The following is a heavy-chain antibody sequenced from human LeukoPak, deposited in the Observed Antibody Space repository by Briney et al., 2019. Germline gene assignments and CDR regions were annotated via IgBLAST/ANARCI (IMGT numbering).Heavy chain of an antibody. Sequence: SETLSLTCAVYGGSFSGYYWSWVRQPPGKGLEWIGEINHSGSTNYNPSLKSRVTISVDTSKNQFSLKLSSVTAADTAVYYCARAGQWLVRGFDYWGQGTLVTVSS. D-gene: IGHD6-19*01. V-gene: IGHV4-34*01. CDR1: GGSFSGYY. CDR2: INHSGST. CDR3: ARAGQWLVRGFDY. J-gene: IGHJ4*02.